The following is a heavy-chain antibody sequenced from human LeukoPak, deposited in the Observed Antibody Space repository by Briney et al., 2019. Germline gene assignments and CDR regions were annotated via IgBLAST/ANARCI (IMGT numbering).Heavy chain of an antibody. D-gene: IGHD2-2*01. CDR3: ASSTSHEKNWFDP. V-gene: IGHV1-69*05. CDR1: GGTFSSYV. CDR2: IIPIFGST. Sequence: ASVKVSCKASGGTFSSYVINWVRQAPGQGLEWMGGIIPIFGSTNYAQKFQGRVTITTDEATSTTYMELSSLRSEDTAVYYCASSTSHEKNWFDPWGQGTLVTVSS. J-gene: IGHJ5*02.